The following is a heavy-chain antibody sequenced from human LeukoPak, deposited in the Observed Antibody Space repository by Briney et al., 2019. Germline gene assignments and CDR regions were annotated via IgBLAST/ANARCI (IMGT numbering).Heavy chain of an antibody. Sequence: GGSLRLSCAVSGFTFSGFWMGWSRQAPGKGLEWVASINSDGSEGYYADVVKGRFTISRDNAKNSLYLQINSLRAEDTAVYYCARARWRFTMIGPHDAFDIWGQGTMVTVSS. CDR3: ARARWRFTMIGPHDAFDI. V-gene: IGHV3-7*03. CDR1: GFTFSGFW. J-gene: IGHJ3*02. D-gene: IGHD3-22*01. CDR2: INSDGSEG.